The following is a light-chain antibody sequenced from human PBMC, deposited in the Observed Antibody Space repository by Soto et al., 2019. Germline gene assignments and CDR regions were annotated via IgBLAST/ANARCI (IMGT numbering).Light chain of an antibody. V-gene: IGKV3-20*01. CDR3: QHYGSLSWT. Sequence: EVVLAQSPCTLPLSPGERATLSCRASRGVSSSYLAWSQKKPGHAPSLLIYGASSRATGIPDRFSGSGSGTAFTLTISRLEPEDFAVYYCQHYGSLSWTFGQGTKVDIK. J-gene: IGKJ1*01. CDR1: RGVSSSY. CDR2: GAS.